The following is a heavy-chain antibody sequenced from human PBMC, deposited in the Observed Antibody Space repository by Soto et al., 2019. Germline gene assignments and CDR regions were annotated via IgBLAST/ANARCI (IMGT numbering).Heavy chain of an antibody. CDR3: ARQGTTLGVGMDWYLDL. CDR1: GFTFSDYY. J-gene: IGHJ2*01. D-gene: IGHD3-3*01. V-gene: IGHV3-11*01. CDR2: ISSSGSII. Sequence: GGSLRISCAASGFTFSDYYMSWVRQAPGKGVEWLAYISSSGSIIKFADSVKGRFTISRDNAKRSLFLQMNSLRAEDTAVYYCARQGTTLGVGMDWYLDLWGRGTLVTVSS.